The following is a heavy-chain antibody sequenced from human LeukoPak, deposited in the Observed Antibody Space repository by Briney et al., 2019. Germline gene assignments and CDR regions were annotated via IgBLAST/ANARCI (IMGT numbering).Heavy chain of an antibody. Sequence: PGRSLRLSCAASGFTFSSYAMHWVRQAPGKGLEWVAVISYDGSNKYYADSVKGRFTISRDNSKNTLYLQMNSLRAEDTAVYYCAKDLQTIAARTSFDYWGQGTLVTVSS. D-gene: IGHD6-6*01. CDR2: ISYDGSNK. CDR3: AKDLQTIAARTSFDY. J-gene: IGHJ4*02. CDR1: GFTFSSYA. V-gene: IGHV3-30*04.